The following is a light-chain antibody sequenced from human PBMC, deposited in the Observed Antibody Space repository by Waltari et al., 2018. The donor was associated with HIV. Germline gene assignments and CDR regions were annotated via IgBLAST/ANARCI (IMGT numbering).Light chain of an antibody. CDR1: QSISSW. J-gene: IGKJ2*01. CDR3: QQYNTYPYT. Sequence: DIQMTQSPFTLSASVGDRVPITCRASQSISSWLAWYQQKPGKAPKLLIYKASSLESGVPSRFSGSGSGTEFTLTISSLQPDDFATYYCQQYNTYPYTFGQGTKLEIK. CDR2: KAS. V-gene: IGKV1-5*03.